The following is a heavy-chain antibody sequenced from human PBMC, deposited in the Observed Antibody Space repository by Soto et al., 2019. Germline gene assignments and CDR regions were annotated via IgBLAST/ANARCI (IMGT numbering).Heavy chain of an antibody. V-gene: IGHV3-33*01. CDR2: IWYDGSNK. CDR1: GFTFSSYG. J-gene: IGHJ4*02. Sequence: GGSLRLSCAASGFTFSSYGMHWVRQAPGKGLEWVAVIWYDGSNKYYADSVKGRFTISRDNSKNTLYLQMNSLRAEDTAVYYCARDSAGSLRYYDFWGGSRGSNFDYWGKGTLVTGSS. CDR3: ARDSAGSLRYYDFWGGSRGSNFDY. D-gene: IGHD3-3*01.